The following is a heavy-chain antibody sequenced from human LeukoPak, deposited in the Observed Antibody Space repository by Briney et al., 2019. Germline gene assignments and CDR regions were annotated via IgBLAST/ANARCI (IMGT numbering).Heavy chain of an antibody. CDR1: GLTFSSHW. CDR2: IIGSGGKT. V-gene: IGHV3-21*01. CDR3: ARACGGDCYPQVYFDY. Sequence: PGGSLRLSCAASGLTFSSHWMHWVRQAPGKGLEWVSGIIGSGGKTYYADSVKGRFTISRDNAKNSLYLQMNSLRAEDTAVYYCARACGGDCYPQVYFDYWGQGTLVTVSS. J-gene: IGHJ4*02. D-gene: IGHD2-21*02.